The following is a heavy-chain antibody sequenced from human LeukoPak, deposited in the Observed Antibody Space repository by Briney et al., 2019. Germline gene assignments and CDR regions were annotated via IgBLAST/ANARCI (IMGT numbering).Heavy chain of an antibody. J-gene: IGHJ6*01. CDR1: GFTFSSYW. Sequence: GESLRLSCAASGFTFSSYWMSWVRQAPGKGLEWVANIKQDGSENYYVDSVKGRFSISRDNAKNSLYLQTNSLRAEDTAVYFCARFCGDCWYGMDVWGQGTTVTVSS. CDR3: ARFCGDCWYGMDV. CDR2: IKQDGSEN. V-gene: IGHV3-7*04. D-gene: IGHD2-21*02.